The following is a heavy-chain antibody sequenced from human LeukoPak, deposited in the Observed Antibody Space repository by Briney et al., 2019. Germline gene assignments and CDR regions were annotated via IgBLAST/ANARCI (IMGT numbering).Heavy chain of an antibody. CDR3: AELGITIVGGV. V-gene: IGHV3-48*03. CDR2: IRSSVGTI. Sequence: GGPLRLSCAASGFTFSSYEMNWVRQAPGEGVEGVSYIRSSVGTIYYAHSVKGRFTISKDNTKNSLYLQMNSLGAEDAAFYDCAELGITIVGGVWGKGTTVTISS. J-gene: IGHJ6*04. D-gene: IGHD3-10*02. CDR1: GFTFSSYE.